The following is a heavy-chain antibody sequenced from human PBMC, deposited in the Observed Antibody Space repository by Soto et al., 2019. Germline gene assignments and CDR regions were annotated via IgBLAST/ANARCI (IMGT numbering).Heavy chain of an antibody. Sequence: PGGSLRLSCAASGFTFEDYSMHWVRQAPGKGLEWVSVIGGGGSDIYYADSVKGRFTISRDNRKNSVYLQMNSLTSEDAALYYCVKDKPGWSGFDSRGPGTLVTVSS. CDR2: IGGGGSDI. V-gene: IGHV3-43*01. D-gene: IGHD6-19*01. CDR1: GFTFEDYS. CDR3: VKDKPGWSGFDS. J-gene: IGHJ4*02.